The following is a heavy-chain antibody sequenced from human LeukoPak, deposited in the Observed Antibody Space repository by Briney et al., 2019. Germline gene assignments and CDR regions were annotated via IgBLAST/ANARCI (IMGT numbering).Heavy chain of an antibody. J-gene: IGHJ6*03. V-gene: IGHV1-8*01. Sequence: ASVKVSCKASGYTFTSYDINWVRQATGQGLEWMGWMNPNSGNTGYAQKFQDRVTMTRNTSISTAYMELSSLRSEDTAVYYCARGPRYYDSSGYSHYYYYYMDVWGKGTTVTVSS. CDR3: ARGPRYYDSSGYSHYYYYYMDV. CDR2: MNPNSGNT. CDR1: GYTFTSYD. D-gene: IGHD3-22*01.